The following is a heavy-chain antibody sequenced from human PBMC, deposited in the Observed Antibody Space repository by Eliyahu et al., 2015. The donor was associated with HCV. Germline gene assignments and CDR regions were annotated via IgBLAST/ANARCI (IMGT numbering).Heavy chain of an antibody. J-gene: IGHJ6*02. CDR3: ARSRRIFVVVPAAITPALGDGMDV. CDR2: IXYSGST. D-gene: IGHD2-2*01. CDR1: XGSVXSXSYY. Sequence: QVQLQESGPGLVKPSETLSLTCTVSXGSVXSXSYYRSWIRXPPGKALEWIGYIXYSGSTNYNPSLKSRVTISVDTPKNQFSLKLSSVTAADTAVYYCARSRRIFVVVPAAITPALGDGMDVWGQGTTVTVSS. V-gene: IGHV4-61*01.